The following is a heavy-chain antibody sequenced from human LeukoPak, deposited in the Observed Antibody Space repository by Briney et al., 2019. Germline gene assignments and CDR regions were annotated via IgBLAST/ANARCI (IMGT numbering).Heavy chain of an antibody. CDR1: GFTFSNAW. D-gene: IGHD3-10*01. V-gene: IGHV3-15*01. J-gene: IGHJ4*02. CDR3: TTSPLYYYGSGTPYY. Sequence: PGGSLRLSCAASGFTFSNAWMGWVRQAPGKGLEWVGRIKSKADGGAPDYAAPVKGRFTISRDDSKNTLSLQMNSLKTKHTAVYYCTTSPLYYYGSGTPYYWGQGTLVTVSS. CDR2: IKSKADGGAP.